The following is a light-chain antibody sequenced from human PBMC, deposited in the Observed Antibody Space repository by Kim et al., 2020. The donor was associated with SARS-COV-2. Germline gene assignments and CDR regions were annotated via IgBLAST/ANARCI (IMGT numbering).Light chain of an antibody. CDR3: QQYDNLPRYT. Sequence: GDRVTITCQASQDISNYLNWYQQKPGKAPKLLIYDASNLETGVPSRFSGSGSGTDFTFTISSLQPEDIATYYCQQYDNLPRYTFGQGTKLEI. V-gene: IGKV1-33*01. CDR1: QDISNY. CDR2: DAS. J-gene: IGKJ2*01.